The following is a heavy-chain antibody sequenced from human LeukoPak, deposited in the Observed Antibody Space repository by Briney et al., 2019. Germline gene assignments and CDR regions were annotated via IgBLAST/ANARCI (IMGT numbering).Heavy chain of an antibody. CDR1: GFIFSSFS. CDR3: ARVQSPFVVVVAASDY. CDR2: ISSSSSYI. J-gene: IGHJ4*02. V-gene: IGHV3-21*01. Sequence: GGSLRLSCAASGFIFSSFSMNWVRQAPGKGLEWVSSISSSSSYIYYADSVKGRFTISRDNAKNSLYLQMNSLRAEDTAVYYCARVQSPFVVVVAASDYWGQGTLVTVSA. D-gene: IGHD2-15*01.